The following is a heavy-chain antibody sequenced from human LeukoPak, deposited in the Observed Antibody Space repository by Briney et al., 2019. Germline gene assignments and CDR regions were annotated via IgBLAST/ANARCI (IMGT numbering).Heavy chain of an antibody. CDR3: AKDGTYYGDYEDY. J-gene: IGHJ4*02. D-gene: IGHD4-17*01. V-gene: IGHV3-23*01. Sequence: PGGSLRLSCAASGFTFNNYAMSWVRQAPGKGLEWVSAISGSGGSTYYADSVKGRFTISRDNSKNTLYLQMNSLRAEDTAVYYCAKDGTYYGDYEDYWGQGTLVTVSS. CDR2: ISGSGGST. CDR1: GFTFNNYA.